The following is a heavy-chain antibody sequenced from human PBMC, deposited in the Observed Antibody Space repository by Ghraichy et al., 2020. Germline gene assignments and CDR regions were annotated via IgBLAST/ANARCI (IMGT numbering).Heavy chain of an antibody. D-gene: IGHD3-22*01. J-gene: IGHJ4*02. CDR2: ISGSGGST. Sequence: GGSLRLSCAASGFTFSSYAMSWVRQAPGKGLEWVSAISGSGGSTYYADSVKGRFTISRDNSKNTLYLQMNSLRAEDTAVYYCAKDVNYYDSSGNFDYWGQGTLVTVSS. CDR3: AKDVNYYDSSGNFDY. V-gene: IGHV3-23*01. CDR1: GFTFSSYA.